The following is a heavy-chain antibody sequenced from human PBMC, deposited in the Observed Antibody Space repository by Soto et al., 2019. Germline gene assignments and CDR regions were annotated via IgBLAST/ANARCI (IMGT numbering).Heavy chain of an antibody. Sequence: QVQLVESGGSVVQPGRSLRLSCAASGFTFSSYGMHWVRQAPGKGLEWVAVISYDGSNKYYADSVKGRFTISRDNSKNTLYLQMNSLRAEDTAVYYCAKDQYSYGSDYWGQGTLVTVSS. CDR1: GFTFSSYG. D-gene: IGHD5-18*01. CDR2: ISYDGSNK. J-gene: IGHJ4*02. V-gene: IGHV3-30*18. CDR3: AKDQYSYGSDY.